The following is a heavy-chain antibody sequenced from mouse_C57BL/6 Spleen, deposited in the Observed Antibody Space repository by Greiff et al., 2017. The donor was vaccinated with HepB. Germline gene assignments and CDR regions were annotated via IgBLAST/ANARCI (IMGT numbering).Heavy chain of an antibody. Sequence: VQLQQSGPELVKPGASVKISCKASGYTFTDYYMNWVKQSHGKSLEWIGDINPNNGGTSYNQKFKGKATLTVDKSSSTAYMELRSLTSEDSAVYYCARLNLGGNRYWYFDVWGTGTTVTVSS. V-gene: IGHV1-26*01. CDR2: INPNNGGT. D-gene: IGHD1-3*01. J-gene: IGHJ1*03. CDR3: ARLNLGGNRYWYFDV. CDR1: GYTFTDYY.